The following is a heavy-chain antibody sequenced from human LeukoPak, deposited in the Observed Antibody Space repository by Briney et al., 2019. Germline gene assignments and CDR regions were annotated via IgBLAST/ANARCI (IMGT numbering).Heavy chain of an antibody. CDR3: ARHGGYCSSTSCYASWFDP. CDR1: GHRFTNHW. V-gene: IGHV5-51*01. CDR2: INLGDSET. D-gene: IGHD2-2*03. Sequence: GESLKISCEAVGHRFTNHWIGWVRQRPGEGLEWMGIINLGDSETHYTPSFQDQVTFSLDKSTNTAYLQWRTLKASDTAMYYCARHGGYCSSTSCYASWFDPWGQGTLVTVSS. J-gene: IGHJ5*02.